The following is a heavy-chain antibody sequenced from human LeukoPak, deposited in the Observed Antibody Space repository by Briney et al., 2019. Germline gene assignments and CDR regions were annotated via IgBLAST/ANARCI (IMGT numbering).Heavy chain of an antibody. CDR2: IRYDGSNK. V-gene: IGHV3-30*02. D-gene: IGHD1-26*01. CDR1: GFTFSSYG. Sequence: GGSLGLSCAASGFTFSSYGMHWVRQAPGKGLEWVAFIRYDGSNKYYADSVKGRFTISRDNSKNTLYLQMNSLRAEDTAVYYCAKDRGDSGSYSFDYWGQGTLVTVSS. J-gene: IGHJ4*02. CDR3: AKDRGDSGSYSFDY.